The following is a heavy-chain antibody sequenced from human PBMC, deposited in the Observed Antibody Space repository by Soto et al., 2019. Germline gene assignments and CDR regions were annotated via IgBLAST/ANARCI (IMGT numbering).Heavy chain of an antibody. CDR1: GFDFSNSW. CDR2: INSDGSST. Sequence: GGSLRLPCAASGFDFSNSWMHWVRQVPGKGLVWVSHINSDGSSTTYADSVKGRFTISRDNARTTVYLQLDSLRVEDTAVYYCARDKSYALAVWGQGTTVTVSS. J-gene: IGHJ6*02. CDR3: ARDKSYALAV. V-gene: IGHV3-74*03. D-gene: IGHD4-17*01.